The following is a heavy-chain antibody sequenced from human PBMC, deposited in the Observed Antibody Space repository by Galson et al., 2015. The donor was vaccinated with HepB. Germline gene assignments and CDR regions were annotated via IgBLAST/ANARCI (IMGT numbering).Heavy chain of an antibody. D-gene: IGHD6-6*01. Sequence: SLRLSCAASGFTFSDYYMSWIRQAPGKGLEWVPYISSSGSTIYYADSVKGRFTISRDNAKNSLYLQMNSLRAEDTAVYYCARDRGSSSGAFDIWGQGTMVTVSS. CDR2: ISSSGSTI. CDR3: ARDRGSSSGAFDI. CDR1: GFTFSDYY. J-gene: IGHJ3*02. V-gene: IGHV3-11*01.